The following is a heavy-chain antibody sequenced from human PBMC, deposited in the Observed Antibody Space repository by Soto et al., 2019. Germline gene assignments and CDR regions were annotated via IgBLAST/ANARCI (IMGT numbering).Heavy chain of an antibody. CDR1: GGTFSSYA. J-gene: IGHJ4*02. Sequence: ASVKVSCKASGGTFSSYAISWVRQAPGQGLEWMGRIIPILGIANYAQKFQGRVTITADKSTSTAYMELSSLRSEDTAVYYCATSPTLNSSGWYYFDYWGQGTLVTVSS. D-gene: IGHD6-19*01. CDR2: IIPILGIA. CDR3: ATSPTLNSSGWYYFDY. V-gene: IGHV1-69*04.